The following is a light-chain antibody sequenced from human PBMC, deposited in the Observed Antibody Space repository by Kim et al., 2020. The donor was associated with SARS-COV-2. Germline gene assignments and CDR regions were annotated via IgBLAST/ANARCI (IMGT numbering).Light chain of an antibody. CDR1: QTVLYNSNNKNY. CDR2: WAS. J-gene: IGKJ2*03. V-gene: IGKV4-1*01. CDR3: QQYYSTPPS. Sequence: DIVMTQSPDSLAVSLGERATLNCKSSQTVLYNSNNKNYLAWYQQKPGQAPKLLIYWASNRESGVSDRFSGSGSETDFTLTISSLQAEDVAVYYCQQYYSTPPSFGQGNMLEI.